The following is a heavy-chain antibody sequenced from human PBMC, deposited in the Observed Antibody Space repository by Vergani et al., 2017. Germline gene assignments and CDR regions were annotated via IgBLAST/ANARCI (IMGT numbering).Heavy chain of an antibody. V-gene: IGHV3-13*01. CDR1: GFTFSTYV. D-gene: IGHD6-6*01. CDR2: IGTAGDT. CDR3: ARRDSSSPALDY. J-gene: IGHJ4*02. Sequence: EVQLVESGGGLVQPGGSLRLSCAASGFTFSTYVMHWVRQATGKGLEWVSAIGTAGDTYYPGSVKGRFTISRENAKNSLYLHMNGLRAGDTAVYYCARRDSSSPALDYWGQGALVTVSS.